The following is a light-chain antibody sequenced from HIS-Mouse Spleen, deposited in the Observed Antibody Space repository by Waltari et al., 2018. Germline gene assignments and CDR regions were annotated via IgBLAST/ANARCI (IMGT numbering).Light chain of an antibody. Sequence: QSALTQPASVSGSPGQSITISCTGTSSDVGSYNLVSWYQQHPGKAPKRMVYAGSKRPSGVSNRCSGSKSGNTASLTISGLQAEDEADYYCCSYAGSSTWVFGGGTKLTVL. CDR2: AGS. J-gene: IGLJ3*02. CDR3: CSYAGSSTWV. CDR1: SSDVGSYNL. V-gene: IGLV2-23*01.